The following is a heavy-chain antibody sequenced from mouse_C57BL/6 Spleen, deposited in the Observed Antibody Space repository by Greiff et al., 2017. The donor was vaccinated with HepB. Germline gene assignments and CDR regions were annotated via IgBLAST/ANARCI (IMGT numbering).Heavy chain of an antibody. CDR2: IYPGSGST. CDR1: GYTFTSYW. CDR3: AREFYGYDGRAWFAY. J-gene: IGHJ3*01. V-gene: IGHV1-55*01. Sequence: VKLQQPGAELVKPGASVKMSCKASGYTFTSYWITWVKQRPGQGLEWIGDIYPGSGSTNYNEKFKSKATLTVDTSSSTAYMQLSSLTSEDSAVYYCAREFYGYDGRAWFAYWGQGTLVTVSA. D-gene: IGHD2-2*01.